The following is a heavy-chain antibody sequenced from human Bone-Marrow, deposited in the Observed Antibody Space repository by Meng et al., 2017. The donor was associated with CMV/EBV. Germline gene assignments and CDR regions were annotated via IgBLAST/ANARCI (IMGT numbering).Heavy chain of an antibody. CDR1: GFTFSSYA. Sequence: GGSLRLSCAASGFTFSSYAMHWVRQAPGKGLEWVAVISYDGSNKYYADSVKGRFTISRDNSKNTLYLQMNSLRAEDTAVYYCARDMGREYQLLSFYYYGMDVWGQGTTVTVSS. D-gene: IGHD2-2*01. J-gene: IGHJ6*02. V-gene: IGHV3-30*04. CDR2: ISYDGSNK. CDR3: ARDMGREYQLLSFYYYGMDV.